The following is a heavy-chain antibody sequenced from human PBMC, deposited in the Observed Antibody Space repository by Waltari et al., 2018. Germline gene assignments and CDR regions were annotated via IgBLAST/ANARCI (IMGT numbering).Heavy chain of an antibody. Sequence: QVQLVESGGGVVQPGRSLRLSCAASGFTFRSYAMHWVRQAPGKGLEWVAVISYDGSNKYYADSVKGRFTISRDNSKNTLYLQMNSLRAEDTAVYYCARRTAMGDKPFDYWGQGTLVTVSS. CDR3: ARRTAMGDKPFDY. CDR2: ISYDGSNK. J-gene: IGHJ4*02. V-gene: IGHV3-30-3*01. CDR1: GFTFRSYA. D-gene: IGHD5-18*01.